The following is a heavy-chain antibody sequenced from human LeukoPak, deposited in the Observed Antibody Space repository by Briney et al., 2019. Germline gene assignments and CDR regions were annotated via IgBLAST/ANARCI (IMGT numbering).Heavy chain of an antibody. V-gene: IGHV1-69*04. D-gene: IGHD5-18*01. CDR1: GGTFSSYA. J-gene: IGHJ5*02. CDR3: ARDQDTAMGNWFDP. CDR2: IIPILGIA. Sequence: GASVKVSCKASGGTFSSYAISWVRQAPGQGLEWMGRIIPILGIANYAQKFQGRVTITADKSTSTAYMELSSLRSEDTAVYYCARDQDTAMGNWFDPWGQGTLVTVSS.